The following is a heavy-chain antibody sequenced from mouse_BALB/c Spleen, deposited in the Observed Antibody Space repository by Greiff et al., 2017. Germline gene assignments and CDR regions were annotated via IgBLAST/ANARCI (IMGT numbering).Heavy chain of an antibody. Sequence: DVKLVESGPGLVKPSQSLSLTCTVTGYSITSDYAWNWIRQFPGNKLEWMGYISYSGSTSYNPSLKSRISITRDTSKNQFFLQLNSVTTEDTATYYCARGGTFFDYWGQGTTLTVSS. J-gene: IGHJ2*01. CDR1: GYSITSDYA. D-gene: IGHD3-3*01. V-gene: IGHV3-2*02. CDR3: ARGGTFFDY. CDR2: ISYSGST.